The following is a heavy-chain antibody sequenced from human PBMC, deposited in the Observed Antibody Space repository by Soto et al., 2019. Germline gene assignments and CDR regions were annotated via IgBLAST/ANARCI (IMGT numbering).Heavy chain of an antibody. CDR1: GYTFTGYY. Sequence: ASVKVSCKASGYTFTGYYMHWVRQAPGQGLEWMGWINPNSGGTNYAQKFQGRVTMTRDTSISTAYMELSRLRSDDTAVYYCASCSPLYERYSSARYYYYYYGMDVWGQGTTVTVSS. D-gene: IGHD6-25*01. V-gene: IGHV1-2*02. CDR2: INPNSGGT. J-gene: IGHJ6*02. CDR3: ASCSPLYERYSSARYYYYYYGMDV.